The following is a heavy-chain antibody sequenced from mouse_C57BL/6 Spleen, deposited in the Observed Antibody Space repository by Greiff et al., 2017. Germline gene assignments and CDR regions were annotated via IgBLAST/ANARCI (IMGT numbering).Heavy chain of an antibody. CDR1: GFTFSSYA. D-gene: IGHD2-3*01. V-gene: IGHV5-9-1*02. CDR3: TRDRGGYYGYFDY. J-gene: IGHJ2*01. Sequence: EVKLVESGEGLVKPGGSLKLSCAASGFTFSSYAMSWVRQTPEKRLEWVAYISSGGDYIYYADTVKGRFTISRDNDRNTLYLQMRSLKSEDTAMYYCTRDRGGYYGYFDYWGQGTTLTVSS. CDR2: ISSGGDYI.